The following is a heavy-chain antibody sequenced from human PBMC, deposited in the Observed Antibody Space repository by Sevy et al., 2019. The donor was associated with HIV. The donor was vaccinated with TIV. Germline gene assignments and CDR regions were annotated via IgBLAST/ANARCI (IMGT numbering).Heavy chain of an antibody. Sequence: GGSLRLSCAASGFTFSSYEMNWVRQAPGKGLQWVSYISSSGTTIYYVDSVKGRFTISRDNAKNSLYLQMNSLRAEDTAVYYCARNWAAPPGGGGFYYGMDVWGQGTTVTVSS. CDR2: ISSSGTTI. CDR3: ARNWAAPPGGGGFYYGMDV. J-gene: IGHJ6*02. CDR1: GFTFSSYE. D-gene: IGHD6-13*01. V-gene: IGHV3-48*03.